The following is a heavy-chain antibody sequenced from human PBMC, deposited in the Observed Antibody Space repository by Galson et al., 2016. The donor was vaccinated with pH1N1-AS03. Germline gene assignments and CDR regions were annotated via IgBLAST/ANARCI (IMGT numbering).Heavy chain of an antibody. D-gene: IGHD2-2*01. V-gene: IGHV3-7*03. J-gene: IGHJ6*02. Sequence: SLRLSCAVSGFTFGSHWMSWARQAPGKGLEWVANINKDGNEKYYVDSVKGRFAISRDNAKNSLYLQMNSLRAEDTAVYYCARDRTVVAASIIYYYGMDVWGQGTTATVSS. CDR2: INKDGNEK. CDR1: GFTFGSHW. CDR3: ARDRTVVAASIIYYYGMDV.